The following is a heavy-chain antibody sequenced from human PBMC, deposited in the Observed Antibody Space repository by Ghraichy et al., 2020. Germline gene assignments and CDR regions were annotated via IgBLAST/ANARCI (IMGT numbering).Heavy chain of an antibody. CDR1: GFSFRDHY. CDR2: VRNRSNSYST. V-gene: IGHV3-72*01. D-gene: IGHD3-10*01. Sequence: GVLRLSCAASGFSFRDHYMDWVRQAPGKGLQWVGRVRNRSNSYSTEYATSVKGRFTITRDDSNNLLFLQMNSLKTEDTAVYYCARPSGTNFLFDYWGRGTLVTVSS. CDR3: ARPSGTNFLFDY. J-gene: IGHJ4*02.